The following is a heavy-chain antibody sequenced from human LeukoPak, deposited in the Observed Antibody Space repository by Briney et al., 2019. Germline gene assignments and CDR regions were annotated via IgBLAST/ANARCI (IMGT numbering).Heavy chain of an antibody. D-gene: IGHD3-9*01. CDR3: ARDVPTGYHDY. CDR2: INYSGTT. V-gene: IGHV4-39*07. CDR1: GGSISNTNYF. Sequence: PSETLSLTCTVSGGSISNTNYFWGWIRQPPGKGLEWIRSINYSGTTYYNPSLKSRVTISVDTSKNQFSLKLNSVTAADTAVYYCARDVPTGYHDYWGQGTLVTVSS. J-gene: IGHJ4*02.